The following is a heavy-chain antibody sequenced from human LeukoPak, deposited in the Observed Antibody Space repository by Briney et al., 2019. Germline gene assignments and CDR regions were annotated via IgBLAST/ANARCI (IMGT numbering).Heavy chain of an antibody. CDR2: INGDGRRI. J-gene: IGHJ5*02. CDR3: VRDLPRTSGP. D-gene: IGHD3-10*01. CDR1: GFTFSTAW. V-gene: IGHV3-74*01. Sequence: GGSLRLSCVASGFTFSTAWMHWARQTPGKGLVWVSHINGDGRRINYADDVKGRFTISRDNAKDTLYLQMNSLRVEDTAVYYCVRDLPRTSGPWGQGALVTVSS.